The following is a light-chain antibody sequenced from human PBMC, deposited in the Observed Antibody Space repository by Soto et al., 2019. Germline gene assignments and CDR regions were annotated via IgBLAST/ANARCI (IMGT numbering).Light chain of an antibody. Sequence: QSALTQPRSVSGSPGQSVTISCTGTSSDVGCFTDVSWYQQHPGKAPKLMIYDVSKRPSGVPDRVSGSKSGNTASLTISGLHAEDESDYYCCSDTGSHVVLGGGTKLTVL. V-gene: IGLV2-11*01. CDR1: SSDVGCFTD. CDR3: CSDTGSHVV. J-gene: IGLJ2*01. CDR2: DVS.